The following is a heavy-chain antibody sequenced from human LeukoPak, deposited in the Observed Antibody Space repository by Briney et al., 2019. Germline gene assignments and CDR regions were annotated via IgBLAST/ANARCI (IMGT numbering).Heavy chain of an antibody. CDR1: GFTFSSYA. CDR3: ARTAYTDEAMDV. J-gene: IGHJ6*03. D-gene: IGHD2-21*02. Sequence: GGSLRLSCAASGFTFSSYAMTWVRQAPGKGLEWVANISPDASVRKYVDSVKGRFTISRDNAKNSLYLQMNSLRAEETAVYYCARTAYTDEAMDVWGKGTTVTVSS. CDR2: ISPDASVR. V-gene: IGHV3-7*01.